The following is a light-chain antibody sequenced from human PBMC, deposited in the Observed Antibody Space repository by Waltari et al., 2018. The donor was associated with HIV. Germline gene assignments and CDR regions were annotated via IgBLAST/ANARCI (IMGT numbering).Light chain of an antibody. J-gene: IGLJ2*01. CDR3: SSYTSSSTVV. CDR2: DVS. V-gene: IGLV2-14*01. Sequence: QSALTQPASVSGSPGQSITISCTGTNSDVGGHNSVSWYQQYPGKAPKLMIYDVSNRPSGVSNRFSASKSGNTASLTISGLQAEDEADYYCSSYTSSSTVVFGGGTKLTVL. CDR1: NSDVGGHNS.